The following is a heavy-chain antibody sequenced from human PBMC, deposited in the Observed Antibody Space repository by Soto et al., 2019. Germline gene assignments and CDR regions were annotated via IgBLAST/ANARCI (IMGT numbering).Heavy chain of an antibody. CDR1: GFTFSSYA. J-gene: IGHJ3*02. CDR2: ISGSGGST. V-gene: IGHV3-23*01. D-gene: IGHD4-17*01. CDR3: AKESIDNYGRQKENDI. Sequence: GGSLRLSCAASGFTFSSYAMSWVRQAPGKGLEWVSAISGSGGSTYYADSVKGRFTISRDNSKNTLYLQMNSLRAEDTAVNYCAKESIDNYGRQKENDIWGQGTMVTVSS.